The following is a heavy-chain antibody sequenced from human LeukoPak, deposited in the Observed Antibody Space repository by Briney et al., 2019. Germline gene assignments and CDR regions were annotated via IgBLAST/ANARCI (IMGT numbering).Heavy chain of an antibody. J-gene: IGHJ4*02. CDR2: ISSSSSYI. D-gene: IGHD6-19*01. V-gene: IGHV3-21*01. Sequence: PGGSLRLSCAASGFTFSSYSMNWVRQAPGKGLEWVSSISSSSSYIYYADSVKGRFTISRDNAKNSLYLQMNSLRAEDTAVYYCARDSGPHGTFDYWGQGTLVTVSS. CDR3: ARDSGPHGTFDY. CDR1: GFTFSSYS.